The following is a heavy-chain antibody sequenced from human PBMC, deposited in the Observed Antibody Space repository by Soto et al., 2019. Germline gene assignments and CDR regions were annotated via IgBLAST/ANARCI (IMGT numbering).Heavy chain of an antibody. CDR2: LNGAGGST. V-gene: IGHV3-23*01. J-gene: IGHJ6*02. D-gene: IGHD3-10*01. CDR3: AAPRDEYGSGISWFTYGMDV. Sequence: PGGSLRLSCLVSGFTFSDYAMTWVRHVPGRGLEWVSSLNGAGGSTYYADSVRGRFTISRDNSQNTLFLQMNRLTVDDTAIYYCAAPRDEYGSGISWFTYGMDVWGQGTTVTVSS. CDR1: GFTFSDYA.